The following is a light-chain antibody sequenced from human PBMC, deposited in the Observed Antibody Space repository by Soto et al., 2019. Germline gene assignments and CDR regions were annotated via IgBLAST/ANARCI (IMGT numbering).Light chain of an antibody. V-gene: IGKV1-39*01. J-gene: IGKJ1*01. CDR2: AAS. Sequence: DIQMTQSPSSLSASVGDRVTITCRASQSIGTYLIWYQQKPGKAPNLLIYAASSLQSGVPSRFSGSGSGTDFSLTISSLQPEDSATYYCQQSYDTTWTFGQGTKVDIK. CDR3: QQSYDTTWT. CDR1: QSIGTY.